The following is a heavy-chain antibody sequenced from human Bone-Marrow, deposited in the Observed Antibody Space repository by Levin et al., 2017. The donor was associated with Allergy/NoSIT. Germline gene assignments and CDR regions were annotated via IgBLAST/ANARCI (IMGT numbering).Heavy chain of an antibody. CDR1: GFTFSTYS. V-gene: IGHV3-74*01. CDR2: LNGDGSDT. J-gene: IGHJ4*02. Sequence: GESLKISCAASGFTFSTYSMHWVRQAPGKGLVWVSRLNGDGSDTRYADSVKGRFTISRDNAKDTLYLQMNSLRAEDTAVYYCARWGGVGPTSHFDYWGQGTLVTVSS. CDR3: ARWGGVGPTSHFDY. D-gene: IGHD1-26*01.